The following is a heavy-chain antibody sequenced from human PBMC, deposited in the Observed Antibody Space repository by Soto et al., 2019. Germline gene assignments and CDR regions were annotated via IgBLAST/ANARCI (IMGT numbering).Heavy chain of an antibody. D-gene: IGHD3-3*01. Sequence: GGYLSLSCAASGFSASATSMSWVRQAPGKGLEWVSVIYSGGSASYADSVKGRFTISRDNSKNTVYLQMNNMRADDTGVYYCARGEEWGWRHYFDLWGQGTPVTVSS. CDR3: ARGEEWGWRHYFDL. V-gene: IGHV3-53*01. CDR1: GFSASATS. J-gene: IGHJ4*02. CDR2: IYSGGSA.